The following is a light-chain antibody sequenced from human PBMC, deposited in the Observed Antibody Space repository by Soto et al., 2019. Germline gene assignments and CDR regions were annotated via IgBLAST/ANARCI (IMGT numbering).Light chain of an antibody. CDR1: RSVSSY. V-gene: IGKV3-11*01. CDR3: QHRSDWPPRLT. Sequence: EIVLTQSPATLSLSPGERATLSCGASRSVSSYLAWYQQKPGQAPRLLIDDASYRATGIPARFSGSGSGTDFPLTISSLEPEDFAVYYCQHRSDWPPRLTFRGGTKVEIK. J-gene: IGKJ4*01. CDR2: DAS.